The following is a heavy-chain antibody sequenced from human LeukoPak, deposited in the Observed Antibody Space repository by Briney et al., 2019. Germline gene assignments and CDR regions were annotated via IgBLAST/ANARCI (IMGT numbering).Heavy chain of an antibody. CDR3: ARNSVEQQLVTDY. CDR1: GGSISSSSYY. D-gene: IGHD6-13*01. J-gene: IGHJ4*02. Sequence: SETLSLTCTVSGGSISSSSYYWGWIRQPPGKGLEWIGSIYYSGSTYYNPSPKSRVTISVDTSKNQFSLKLSSVTAADTAVYYCARNSVEQQLVTDYWGQGTLVTVSS. CDR2: IYYSGST. V-gene: IGHV4-39*01.